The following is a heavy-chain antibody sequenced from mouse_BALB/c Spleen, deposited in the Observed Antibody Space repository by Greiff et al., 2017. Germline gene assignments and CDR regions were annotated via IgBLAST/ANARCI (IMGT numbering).Heavy chain of an antibody. V-gene: IGHV5-4*02. CDR3: ARGGDGNCWYFDY. D-gene: IGHD2-1*01. CDR2: ISDGGSYT. CDR1: GFTFSDYY. Sequence: EVQGVESGGGLVKPGGSLKLSCAASGFTFSDYYMYWVRQTPEKRLEWVATISDGGSYTYYPDSVKGRFTISRDNAKNNLYLQMSSLKSEDTAMYYCARGGDGNCWYFDYWGQGTTLTVSS. J-gene: IGHJ2*01.